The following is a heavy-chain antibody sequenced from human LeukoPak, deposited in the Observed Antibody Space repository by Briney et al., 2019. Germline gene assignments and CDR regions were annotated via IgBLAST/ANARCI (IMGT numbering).Heavy chain of an antibody. V-gene: IGHV3-74*01. Sequence: GGSLRLSCAGSGFTFSSSWMNWVRQAPGKGPEWVAHVSTDGNLANYADSVKGRFIISRDNAKKTLFLQMNSLRAEDTAVYYCERGLSFIPDHWGQGTLVTVSS. J-gene: IGHJ4*02. CDR2: VSTDGNLA. CDR1: GFTFSSSW. CDR3: ERGLSFIPDH. D-gene: IGHD2-21*01.